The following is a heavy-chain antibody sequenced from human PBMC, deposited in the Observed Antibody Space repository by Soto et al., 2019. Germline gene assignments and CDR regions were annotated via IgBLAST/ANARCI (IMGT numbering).Heavy chain of an antibody. Sequence: QVRLQESGPGLVRPSGTLSLTCAVSGDSINSNYCWTWVRQPPGKGLEWIAEIYYSGGTSYNPSLKSRVTISMDKSKNPFSLNLTSVTAADTAMYYCARDTGWGLGYWGQGTLVTVSS. J-gene: IGHJ4*02. V-gene: IGHV4-4*02. CDR1: GDSINSNYC. D-gene: IGHD6-19*01. CDR2: IYYSGGT. CDR3: ARDTGWGLGY.